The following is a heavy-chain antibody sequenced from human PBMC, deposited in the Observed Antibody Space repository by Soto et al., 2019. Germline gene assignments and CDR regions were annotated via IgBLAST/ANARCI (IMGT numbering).Heavy chain of an antibody. CDR2: ISGSGGST. D-gene: IGHD4-4*01. J-gene: IGHJ4*02. CDR1: GFTFSSYA. V-gene: IGHV3-23*01. CDR3: AKDINYASDY. Sequence: EEQLLESGGGLVQPGGSLRLSCAASGFTFSSYAMSWVRQAPGKGPEWVSVISGSGGSTYYADSVKGRFTISRDNSKNTLYLQMNSLRADDTAVYYCAKDINYASDYWGQGTLVTVSS.